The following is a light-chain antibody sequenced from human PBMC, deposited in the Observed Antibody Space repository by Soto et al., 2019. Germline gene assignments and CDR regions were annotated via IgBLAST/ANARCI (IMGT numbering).Light chain of an antibody. CDR1: QTISSW. CDR3: QHYNSYSEA. V-gene: IGKV1-5*03. J-gene: IGKJ1*01. CDR2: KAS. Sequence: DIQMTQSPPTRSASVGDRVTITCRASQTISSWLAWYQQKPGKAPKLLIYKASTLKSGLPSRFSGSGSGTEFTLTISSLQPDDFATYYCQHYNSYSEAIGQGTKVDIK.